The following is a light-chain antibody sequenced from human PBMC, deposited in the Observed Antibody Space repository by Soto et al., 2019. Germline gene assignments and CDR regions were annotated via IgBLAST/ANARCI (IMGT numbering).Light chain of an antibody. V-gene: IGLV4-69*01. J-gene: IGLJ2*01. CDR2: LNSDGSH. CDR3: QTWGTGIQV. CDR1: SGHNSYA. Sequence: QPVLTQSPSASASLGASVKLTCTLSSGHNSYAIAWHQQQPEEGPRYLMKLNSDGSHTKGDGIPDRFSGSSSGAERYLTISSLQSEDEADYYCQTWGTGIQVFGGGTKVTVL.